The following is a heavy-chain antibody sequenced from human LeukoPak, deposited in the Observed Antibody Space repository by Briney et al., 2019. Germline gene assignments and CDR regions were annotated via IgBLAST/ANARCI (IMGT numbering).Heavy chain of an antibody. Sequence: SETLSLTCTVSGGSISSHYWSWIRQPPGKGLECIGYIYYSGSTSYNPSLKSRVTISVDTSKNQFSLKLSSVTAADTAVYYCARGIGDFWSWALWGQGTLVTVSS. CDR1: GGSISSHY. CDR3: ARGIGDFWSWAL. CDR2: IYYSGST. D-gene: IGHD3-3*01. V-gene: IGHV4-59*11. J-gene: IGHJ4*02.